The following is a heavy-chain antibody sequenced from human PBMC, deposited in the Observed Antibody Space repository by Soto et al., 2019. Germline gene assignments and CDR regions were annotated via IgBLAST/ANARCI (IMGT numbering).Heavy chain of an antibody. CDR1: DYIFLAYG. D-gene: IGHD2-15*01. V-gene: IGHV1-18*01. J-gene: IGHJ2*01. Sequence: QVQLVQSGPEVKKAGASVKVSCTAPTDYIFLAYGFDWVRQAPGQGLEWMGWISPKFGRTNYARTLQDRFTMTADVSTNSVSMELRDLRSDDTAVYYCARDDCNGGSCDGGHYLDLWGRGTPISVSS. CDR3: ARDDCNGGSCDGGHYLDL. CDR2: ISPKFGRT.